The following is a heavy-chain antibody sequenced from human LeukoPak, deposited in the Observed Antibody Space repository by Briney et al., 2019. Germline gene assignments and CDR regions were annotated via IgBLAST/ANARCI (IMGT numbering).Heavy chain of an antibody. D-gene: IGHD3-10*01. J-gene: IGHJ4*02. Sequence: GGSLRLSCAASGFTFSSSWMSWVRQAPGKGPVWVSRINSNGSITNYADSVKGRFTISRDNGKNTLYLQMNSLRAEDTAVYYCAAPGISITILDYWGQGTLVTVSP. CDR3: AAPGISITILDY. CDR2: INSNGSIT. CDR1: GFTFSSSW. V-gene: IGHV3-74*01.